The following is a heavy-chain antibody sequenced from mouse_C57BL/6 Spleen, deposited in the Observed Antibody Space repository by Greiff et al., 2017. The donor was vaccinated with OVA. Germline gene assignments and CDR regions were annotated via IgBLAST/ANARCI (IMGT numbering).Heavy chain of an antibody. D-gene: IGHD1-1*01. CDR3: ATSYGSSYGY. CDR1: GYTFTSYW. Sequence: QVQLQQPGAELVKPGASVKLSCKASGYTFTSYWMQWVKQRPGQGLEWIGEIDPSDSYTNYNQKFKGKATLTVDTSSSTAYMQLSSLTSEDSAVYYCATSYGSSYGYWGQGTTLTVSS. V-gene: IGHV1-50*01. J-gene: IGHJ2*01. CDR2: IDPSDSYT.